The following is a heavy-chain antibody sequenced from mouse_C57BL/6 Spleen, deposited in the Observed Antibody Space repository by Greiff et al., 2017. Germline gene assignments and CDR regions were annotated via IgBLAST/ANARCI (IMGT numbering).Heavy chain of an antibody. CDR2: IDPATGGT. J-gene: IGHJ4*01. V-gene: IGHV1-15*01. D-gene: IGHD1-1*01. Sequence: VLLVESGAELVRPGASVTLSCKASGYTFTDYVMHWVKQTPVHGLEWIGAIDPATGGTAYNQKFKGQAILTADKSSSTAYMELRSLTSEDSAVYYCTRWDGSSYGYAMDYWGQGTSVTVSS. CDR1: GYTFTDYV. CDR3: TRWDGSSYGYAMDY.